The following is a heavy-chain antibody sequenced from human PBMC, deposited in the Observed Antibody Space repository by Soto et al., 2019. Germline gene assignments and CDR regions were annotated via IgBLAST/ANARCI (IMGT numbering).Heavy chain of an antibody. V-gene: IGHV1-69*13. CDR3: AGHSMLGRDSSYYGIDV. CDR2: IIPIFGTA. D-gene: IGHD2-15*01. Sequence: PENGARPGSGGTLSRHAISWVRQAPGQGLEWMGGIIPIFGTANYAQKFQGRVTITADESTSTAYMELSSLRSEDTAVYYWAGHSMLGRDSSYYGIDV. J-gene: IGHJ6*01. CDR1: GGTLSRHA.